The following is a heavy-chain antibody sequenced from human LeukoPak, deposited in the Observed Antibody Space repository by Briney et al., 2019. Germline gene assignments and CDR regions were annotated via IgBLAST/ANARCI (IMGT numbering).Heavy chain of an antibody. CDR2: IRYDGSNK. D-gene: IGHD6-13*01. Sequence: GGSLRLSCAASGFTFSSYGMHWVRQAPGEGLEWVAFIRYDGSNKYYADSVKGRFTISRDNSKNTLYLQMNSLRAEDTAVYYCAKDPLPGSSWSNPDYWGQGTLVTVSS. J-gene: IGHJ4*02. CDR1: GFTFSSYG. CDR3: AKDPLPGSSWSNPDY. V-gene: IGHV3-30*02.